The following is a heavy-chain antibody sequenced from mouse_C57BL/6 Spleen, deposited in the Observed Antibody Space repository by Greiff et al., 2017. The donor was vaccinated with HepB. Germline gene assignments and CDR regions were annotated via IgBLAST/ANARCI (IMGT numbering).Heavy chain of an antibody. Sequence: VQRVESGPGLVAPSQSLSITCTVSGFSLTSYGVHWVRQPPGKGLEWLVVIWSDGSTTYNSALKSRLSISKDNSKSQVFLKMNSLQTDDTAMYYCARTPGGLRRGDWYFDVWGTGTTVTVSS. D-gene: IGHD2-4*01. V-gene: IGHV2-6*03. CDR1: GFSLTSYG. CDR3: ARTPGGLRRGDWYFDV. CDR2: IWSDGST. J-gene: IGHJ1*03.